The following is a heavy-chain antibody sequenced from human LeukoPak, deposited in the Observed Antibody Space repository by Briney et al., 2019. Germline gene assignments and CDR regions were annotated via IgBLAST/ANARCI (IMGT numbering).Heavy chain of an antibody. CDR2: INHSGST. CDR1: GGSFSGYY. CDR3: AIPWGGSGSYPDP. Sequence: PSETLSLTCAVYGGSFSGYYWSWIRQPPGKGLEWIEEINHSGSTNYNPSLKSRVTISVDTSKNQFSLKLSSVTAADTAVYYCAIPWGGSGSYPDPWGQGTLVTVSS. J-gene: IGHJ5*02. D-gene: IGHD3-10*01. V-gene: IGHV4-34*01.